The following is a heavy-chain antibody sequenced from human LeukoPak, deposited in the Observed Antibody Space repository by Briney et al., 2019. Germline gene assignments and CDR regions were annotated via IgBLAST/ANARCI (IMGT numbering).Heavy chain of an antibody. CDR3: ARDGQGNCGGDCYWADY. V-gene: IGHV1-2*02. D-gene: IGHD2-21*01. CDR1: GSSFTGYY. Sequence: ASVKVSCKASGSSFTGYYMHWVRQAPGQGLEWMGWINPNSGGTNYAQKFQGRVTMTRDTSISTVYMELSRLRSDDTAVYYGARDGQGNCGGDCYWADYWGQGTLVTVSS. J-gene: IGHJ4*02. CDR2: INPNSGGT.